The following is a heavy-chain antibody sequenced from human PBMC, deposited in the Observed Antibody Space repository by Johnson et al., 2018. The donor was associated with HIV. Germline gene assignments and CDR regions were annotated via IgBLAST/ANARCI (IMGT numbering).Heavy chain of an antibody. J-gene: IGHJ3*02. V-gene: IGHV3-11*04. D-gene: IGHD3-9*01. CDR3: ARGWLFLDAFDI. CDR1: GFTFSDYY. Sequence: QVHLVESGGGVVQPGWSLRLSCAASGFTFSDYYMSWIRQAPGKGLEWVSYISSSGGTIYYADSVKGRFTISRDNAKNSLYLQVNSLRAKDTAVYYCARGWLFLDAFDIWGQGTMVTVSS. CDR2: ISSSGGTI.